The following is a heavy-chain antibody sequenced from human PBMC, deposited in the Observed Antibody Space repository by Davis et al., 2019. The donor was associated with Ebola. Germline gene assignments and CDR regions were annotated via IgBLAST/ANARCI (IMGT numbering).Heavy chain of an antibody. V-gene: IGHV3-30-3*01. CDR2: ISYDGSNK. Sequence: PGGSLRLSCAASGFTFSNAWMSWVRQAPGKGLEWVAVISYDGSNKYYADSVKGRFTISRDNSKNTLYLQMNSLRAEDTAVYYCARDLATVTPYYFDYWGQGTLVTVSS. J-gene: IGHJ4*02. CDR3: ARDLATVTPYYFDY. D-gene: IGHD4-17*01. CDR1: GFTFSNAW.